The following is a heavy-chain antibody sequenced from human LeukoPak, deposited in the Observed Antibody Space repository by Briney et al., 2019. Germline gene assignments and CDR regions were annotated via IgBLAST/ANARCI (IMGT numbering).Heavy chain of an antibody. CDR3: ARLRAIGTPPTYDY. Sequence: SETLSLTCTVSGGSINSNSFYWGWIRQPPGKGLGWIGSGYYSGSTSYNPSLKGRVTISVDTSRNQFSLRLSSVTAADTAVYFCARLRAIGTPPTYDYWGQGTLVTVSS. V-gene: IGHV4-39*01. CDR2: GYYSGST. CDR1: GGSINSNSFY. J-gene: IGHJ4*02.